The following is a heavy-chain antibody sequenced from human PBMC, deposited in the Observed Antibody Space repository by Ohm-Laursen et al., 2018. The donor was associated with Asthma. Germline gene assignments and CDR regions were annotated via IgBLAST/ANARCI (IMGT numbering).Heavy chain of an antibody. CDR2: IYHTGKT. CDR1: GRPITSGAYY. V-gene: IGHV4-31*03. CDR3: ARERTWYKMDYFDY. D-gene: IGHD1-14*01. Sequence: TLSLTCTVSGRPITSGAYYWTWIRQHPGKGLEYVGCIYHTGKTYYNPSLQSRLTLSVDTSKNHFSLKLNSVTAADTAVYFCARERTWYKMDYFDYWGQGILVIVSS. J-gene: IGHJ4*02.